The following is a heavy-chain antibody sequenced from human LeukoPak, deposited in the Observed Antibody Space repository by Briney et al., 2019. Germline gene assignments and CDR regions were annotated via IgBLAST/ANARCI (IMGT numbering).Heavy chain of an antibody. CDR2: ISSSSSTI. CDR3: ARANQVRGDKASGY. D-gene: IGHD3-10*01. V-gene: IGHV3-48*02. Sequence: PGGSLRPSCAASGFNFSSYSMNWVRQAPGKGLEWVSYISSSSSTIYYADSVKGRFTISRDNAKNSLDLQMNSLRDEDTAVYYCARANQVRGDKASGYWGQGTLVTVSS. J-gene: IGHJ4*02. CDR1: GFNFSSYS.